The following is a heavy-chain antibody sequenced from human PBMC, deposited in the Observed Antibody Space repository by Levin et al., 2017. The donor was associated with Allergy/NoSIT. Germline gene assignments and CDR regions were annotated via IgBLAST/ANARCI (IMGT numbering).Heavy chain of an antibody. CDR2: IYPDEGT. V-gene: IGHV3-53*01. Sequence: GESLKISCAASRFTVSTHYMSWVRQAPGKGLEWVSIIYPDEGTYYADSVQGRLTISRDFSKNTLSLQMNSLRAEDTAVDYCATGAVPNRGDYWGQGTLVTVSS. J-gene: IGHJ4*02. CDR3: ATGAVPNRGDY. CDR1: RFTVSTHY. D-gene: IGHD1-26*01.